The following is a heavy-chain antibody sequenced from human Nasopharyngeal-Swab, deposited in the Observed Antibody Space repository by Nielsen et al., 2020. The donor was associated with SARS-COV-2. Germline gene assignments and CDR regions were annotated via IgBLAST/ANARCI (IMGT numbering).Heavy chain of an antibody. CDR2: INWNGGST. CDR1: GFTFDDYG. D-gene: IGHD6-19*01. V-gene: IGHV3-20*01. J-gene: IGHJ4*02. CDR3: ASLDSSGPTDY. Sequence: GGSLRLSCAASGFTFDDYGMSWVRQAPGKGLEWVSGINWNGGSTGYADSVTGRFTISRDNAKNSLYLQMNSLRAEDTALYHCASLDSSGPTDYWGQGTLVTVSS.